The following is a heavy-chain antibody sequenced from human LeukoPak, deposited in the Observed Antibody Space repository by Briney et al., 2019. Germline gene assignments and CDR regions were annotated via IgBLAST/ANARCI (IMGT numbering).Heavy chain of an antibody. Sequence: VASVKVSCKASGYTFTNFAMHWVRQAPGQRLEWMGWINAGNGDTKYSQNFQGRVTITRDTSATTSYMELSFLRSEDTAVYYCARGTVTRASSWPNLFDYWGQGTLVTVSS. V-gene: IGHV1-3*01. CDR3: ARGTVTRASSWPNLFDY. J-gene: IGHJ4*02. CDR2: INAGNGDT. D-gene: IGHD6-13*01. CDR1: GYTFTNFA.